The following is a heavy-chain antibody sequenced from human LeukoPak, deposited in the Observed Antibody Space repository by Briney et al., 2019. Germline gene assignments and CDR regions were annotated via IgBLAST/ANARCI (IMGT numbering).Heavy chain of an antibody. CDR3: ARSSLSVVVVAANWFDP. D-gene: IGHD2-15*01. J-gene: IGHJ5*02. CDR1: GYTFTSYG. Sequence: ASVKVSCKASGYTFTSYGISWVRQAPGQGLEWMGWISAYNGNTNYAQKLQGRVTMTRDTSTSTVYMELSSLRSEDTAVYYCARSSLSVVVVAANWFDPWGQGTLVTVSS. CDR2: ISAYNGNT. V-gene: IGHV1-18*01.